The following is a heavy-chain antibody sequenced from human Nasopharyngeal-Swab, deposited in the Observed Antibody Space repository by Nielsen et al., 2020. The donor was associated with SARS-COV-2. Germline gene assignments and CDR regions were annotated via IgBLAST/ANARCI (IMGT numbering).Heavy chain of an antibody. D-gene: IGHD3-9*01. V-gene: IGHV3-48*04. CDR3: AADYDILTGYYVTT. J-gene: IGHJ5*02. Sequence: GGSLRLSCAASGFTFSSYSMNWVRQAPGKGLEWVSYISSSSSTIYYADSVKGRFTISRDNAKNSLYLQMNSLRAEDTAVYYCAADYDILTGYYVTTWGQGTLVTVSS. CDR2: ISSSSSTI. CDR1: GFTFSSYS.